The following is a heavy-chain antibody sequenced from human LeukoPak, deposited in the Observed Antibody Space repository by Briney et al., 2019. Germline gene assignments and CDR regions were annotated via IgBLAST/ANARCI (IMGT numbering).Heavy chain of an antibody. Sequence: SETPSLTCTVSGGSISSSSYYWGWIRQPPGKGLEWIGSIYYSGSTYYNPSLKSRVTISVDTSKNQFSLKLSSVTAADTAVYYCARHGPRYSSSWGTPRLDWFDPWGQGTLVTVSS. CDR1: GGSISSSSYY. J-gene: IGHJ5*02. V-gene: IGHV4-39*01. CDR2: IYYSGST. D-gene: IGHD6-13*01. CDR3: ARHGPRYSSSWGTPRLDWFDP.